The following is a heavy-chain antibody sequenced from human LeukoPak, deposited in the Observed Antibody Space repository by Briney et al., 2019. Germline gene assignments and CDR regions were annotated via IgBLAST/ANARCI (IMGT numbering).Heavy chain of an antibody. CDR3: ARDKGDYDRSGSLFVF. D-gene: IGHD3-22*01. Sequence: GGSLRFSCAASGFTFSRYWMSWVRQVPRKGLEWVANIKQDGSERYYVDSVKGRFTISRDNAKNSLYLEMNSLRSEDTAVYYCARDKGDYDRSGSLFVFGGQGSLVTVSS. J-gene: IGHJ4*02. CDR2: IKQDGSER. CDR1: GFTFSRYW. V-gene: IGHV3-7*03.